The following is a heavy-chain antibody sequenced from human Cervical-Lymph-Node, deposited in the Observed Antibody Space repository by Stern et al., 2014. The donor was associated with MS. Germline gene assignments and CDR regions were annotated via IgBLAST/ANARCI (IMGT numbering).Heavy chain of an antibody. CDR1: GYTFSGYY. D-gene: IGHD2-2*01. J-gene: IGHJ1*01. CDR3: ARSPEMSF. Sequence: QVQLVQSGAEVKTPGASVRVSCQTSGYTFSGYYLHWVRQAPGRGLEWIGRINPKSGGPNYAQAFQGRVTLTRVTSITTVYMELRGLKFDDTAMYYCARSPEMSFWGQGTLVTVSS. V-gene: IGHV1-2*06. CDR2: INPKSGGP.